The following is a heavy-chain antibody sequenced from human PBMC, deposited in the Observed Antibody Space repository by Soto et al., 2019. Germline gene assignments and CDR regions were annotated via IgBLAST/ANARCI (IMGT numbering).Heavy chain of an antibody. CDR2: IKTDGTYA. CDR3: DAGGSGYYAN. D-gene: IGHD3-22*01. V-gene: IGHV3-74*01. CDR1: GFTFSTYW. J-gene: IGHJ4*02. Sequence: EVQLVESGGDLVQPGGSLRLSCAASGFTFSTYWMHWVRQAPGKGLLWVSRIKTDGTYATYADSVKGRFTISRDNAKNTLYLQMNSLRVEDADVYYCDAGGSGYYANWGQGTLVTVSS.